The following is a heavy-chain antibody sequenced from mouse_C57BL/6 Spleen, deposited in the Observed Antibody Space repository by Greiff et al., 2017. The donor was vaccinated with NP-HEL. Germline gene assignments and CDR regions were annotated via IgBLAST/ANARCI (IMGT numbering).Heavy chain of an antibody. Sequence: VQLQESGAELARPGASVKLSCKASGYTFTSYGISWVKQRTGQGLEWIGEIYPRSGNTYYNEKFKGKATLTADKSSSTAYMELRSLTSEDSAVYFCAFYYDYPFFDYWGQGTTLTVSS. J-gene: IGHJ2*01. CDR2: IYPRSGNT. CDR3: AFYYDYPFFDY. V-gene: IGHV1-81*01. CDR1: GYTFTSYG. D-gene: IGHD2-4*01.